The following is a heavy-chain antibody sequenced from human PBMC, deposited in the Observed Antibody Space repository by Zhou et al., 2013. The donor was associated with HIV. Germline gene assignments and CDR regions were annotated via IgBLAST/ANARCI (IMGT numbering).Heavy chain of an antibody. Sequence: QVQLVQSGPEVKRPGASVKVSCKASGYTLTDFAISWVRQAPGQGLEWVGGIIPIIATTSYAQKFKGRVTVTADESASTVDMDLKSLRPEDTAVYFCATNVDSTAGSPXSRAKWWYFDLWGPGTLVTVS. CDR3: ATNVDSTAGSPXSRAKWWYFDL. CDR1: GYTLTDFA. CDR2: IIPIIATT. D-gene: IGHD2-8*02. V-gene: IGHV1-69*13. J-gene: IGHJ2*01.